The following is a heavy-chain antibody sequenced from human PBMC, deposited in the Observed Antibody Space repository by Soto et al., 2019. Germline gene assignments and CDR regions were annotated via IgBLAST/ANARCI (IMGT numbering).Heavy chain of an antibody. CDR2: INTDSSEI. J-gene: IGHJ6*02. CDR1: GFTFSSNW. Sequence: PGGSLRLSCAASGFTFSSNWMHWVRRVPGRGLVWVSRINTDSSEIDYADSVKGRFTVSRDNAKNSLYLQMNSLRAEDTAVYYCAREAILLGIYYGMDVWGQGTTVTVSS. V-gene: IGHV3-74*01. CDR3: AREAILLGIYYGMDV. D-gene: IGHD5-18*01.